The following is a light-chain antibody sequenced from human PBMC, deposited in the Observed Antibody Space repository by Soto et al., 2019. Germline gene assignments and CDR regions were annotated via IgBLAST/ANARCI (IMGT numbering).Light chain of an antibody. CDR3: TSWTTSTTMI. Sequence: QSVLTQPASVSWSPGQSLTLSCTGNRSEIGAYNFVSWYQQHPGKAPKLMLYDVNIRPSGVSNRFSGSKSGNTASLTISGLQAEDEADYYCTSWTTSTTMIFGGGTKVTVL. CDR2: DVN. CDR1: RSEIGAYNF. V-gene: IGLV2-14*03. J-gene: IGLJ2*01.